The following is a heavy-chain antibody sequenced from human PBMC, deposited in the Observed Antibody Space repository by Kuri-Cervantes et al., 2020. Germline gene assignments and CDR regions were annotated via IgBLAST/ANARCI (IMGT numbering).Heavy chain of an antibody. D-gene: IGHD3-10*01. J-gene: IGHJ4*02. CDR2: INHSGST. CDR1: GGSVSSGSYY. CDR3: ASRVQGVRENEGGFDY. V-gene: IGHV4-39*07. Sequence: SETLSLTCTVSGGSVSSGSYYWSWIRQPPGKGLEWIGEINHSGSTNYNPSLKSRVTISVDTSKNQFSLKLSSVTAADTAVYYCASRVQGVRENEGGFDYWGQGTLVTVSS.